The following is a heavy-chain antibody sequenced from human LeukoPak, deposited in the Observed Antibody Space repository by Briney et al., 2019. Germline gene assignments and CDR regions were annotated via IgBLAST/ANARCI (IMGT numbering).Heavy chain of an antibody. J-gene: IGHJ3*02. D-gene: IGHD2-2*01. Sequence: GGSLRLSCAASGFTFRNYGMTWVRQAPGKGLEWVSGISGSGVNTYYADSVKGRFTISRDNSENTLFLQMNSLRAEDTALYYCARVVPAAILSHDAFGIWGQGTMVTVSS. CDR3: ARVVPAAILSHDAFGI. V-gene: IGHV3-23*01. CDR1: GFTFRNYG. CDR2: ISGSGVNT.